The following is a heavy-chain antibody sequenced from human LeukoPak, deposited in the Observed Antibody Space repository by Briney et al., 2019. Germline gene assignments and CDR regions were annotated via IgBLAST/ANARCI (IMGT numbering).Heavy chain of an antibody. D-gene: IGHD3-3*01. CDR2: ISSSSTYI. J-gene: IGHJ4*02. CDR3: ARSITIFGVVINYFDS. CDR1: GFTFSTYS. Sequence: PGGSLRLSCAASGFTFSTYSMNWVRQAPGKGLEWVSFISSSSTYIYYADSVKGRFTISRDNAKNSLYLQMNSLRAEDTAVYYCARSITIFGVVINYFDSWGQGTLVTVSS. V-gene: IGHV3-21*01.